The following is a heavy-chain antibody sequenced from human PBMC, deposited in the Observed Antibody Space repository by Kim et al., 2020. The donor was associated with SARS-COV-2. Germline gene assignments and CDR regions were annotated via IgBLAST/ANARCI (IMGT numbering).Heavy chain of an antibody. J-gene: IGHJ3*02. CDR3: ARDYDFWSGYSIDAFDI. V-gene: IGHV3-74*01. D-gene: IGHD3-3*01. Sequence: VKGRFTISRDNAKNTLYLQMNSLRAEDTAVYYCARDYDFWSGYSIDAFDIWGQGTMVTVFS.